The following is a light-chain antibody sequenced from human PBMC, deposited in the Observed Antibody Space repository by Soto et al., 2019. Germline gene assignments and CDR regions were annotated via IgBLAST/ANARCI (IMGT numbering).Light chain of an antibody. CDR1: QSVSSSY. Sequence: EIVLTQSPGTLSLSPGERATLSCRASQSVSSSYLAWNQQKPGQAPRLLIYGASSRATGIPDRFSGSGSGTDFTLTISRLEPEDFAVYYCQQYGSSPYTFCQGTTLEIQ. V-gene: IGKV3-20*01. CDR2: GAS. J-gene: IGKJ2*01. CDR3: QQYGSSPYT.